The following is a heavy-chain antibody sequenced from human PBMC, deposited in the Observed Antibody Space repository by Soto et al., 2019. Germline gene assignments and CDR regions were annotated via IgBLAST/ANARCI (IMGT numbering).Heavy chain of an antibody. V-gene: IGHV3-7*01. Sequence: GGSLRLSCAASGFTFSTYWMNWVRQAPGKGLEWVANIKQDGSEKYYVDSVKGRFTISRDNAKNSLYLQMNSLRAEDTAVYYCATAIPVPYTNFDYWGQGTLVTVSS. CDR3: ATAIPVPYTNFDY. CDR1: GFTFSTYW. J-gene: IGHJ4*02. D-gene: IGHD3-16*01. CDR2: IKQDGSEK.